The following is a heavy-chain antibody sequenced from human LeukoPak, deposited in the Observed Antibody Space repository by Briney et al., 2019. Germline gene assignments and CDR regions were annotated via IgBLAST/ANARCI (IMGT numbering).Heavy chain of an antibody. CDR3: AREVSGDPGGY. J-gene: IGHJ4*02. CDR2: INPNSGGT. D-gene: IGHD7-27*01. Sequence: ASVKVSCKASGYTFTGYYMHWVRQAPGQGLEWMGRINPNSGGTNYAQKFQGRVTVTRDTSISTAYMELSRLRADDTAVYYCAREVSGDPGGYWGQGTLVTVSS. V-gene: IGHV1-2*06. CDR1: GYTFTGYY.